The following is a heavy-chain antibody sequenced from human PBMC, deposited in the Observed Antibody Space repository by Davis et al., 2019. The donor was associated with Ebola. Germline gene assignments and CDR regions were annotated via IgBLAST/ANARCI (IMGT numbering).Heavy chain of an antibody. CDR1: GFTFSSYA. J-gene: IGHJ4*02. D-gene: IGHD6-13*01. CDR2: ISGSGGST. Sequence: GESLKISCAAPGFTFSSYAMSWVRQAPGKGLEWVSAISGSGGSTYYADSVKGRFTISRDNSKNTLYLQMNSLRAEDTAVYYCASQWVAAAGKDYWGQGTLVTVSS. CDR3: ASQWVAAAGKDY. V-gene: IGHV3-23*01.